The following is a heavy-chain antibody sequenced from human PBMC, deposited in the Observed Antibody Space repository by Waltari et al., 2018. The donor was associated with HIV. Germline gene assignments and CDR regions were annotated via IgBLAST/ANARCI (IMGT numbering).Heavy chain of an antibody. CDR2: ISRTSNAM. Sequence: EVQLVESGGGLVQPGGSLKLHCAAARFSLRDFDMNWVRQAPGRGLEWVSYISRTSNAMYYADSVKGRFAISRDNAKNSLYLLMNSLRHDDSAVYYCAILSSSGYYRDWGQGTRVTVSS. CDR3: AILSSSGYYRD. J-gene: IGHJ4*02. D-gene: IGHD5-12*01. CDR1: RFSLRDFD. V-gene: IGHV3-48*02.